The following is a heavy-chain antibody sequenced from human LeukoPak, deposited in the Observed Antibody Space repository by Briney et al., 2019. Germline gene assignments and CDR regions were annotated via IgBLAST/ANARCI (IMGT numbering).Heavy chain of an antibody. CDR1: GGSISSGSYY. Sequence: SETLSLTCAVSGGSISSGSYYWSWIRQPAGKGLEWIGRIYYSGSTNYNPSLKSRVTISVDTSKNQFSLKLSSVTAADTAVYYCAGGSGSYYEGYYYYMDVWGKGTTVTISS. J-gene: IGHJ6*03. CDR2: IYYSGST. V-gene: IGHV4-61*10. D-gene: IGHD3-10*01. CDR3: AGGSGSYYEGYYYYMDV.